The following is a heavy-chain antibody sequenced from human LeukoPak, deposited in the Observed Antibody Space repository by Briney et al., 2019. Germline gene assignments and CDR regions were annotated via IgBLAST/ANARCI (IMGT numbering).Heavy chain of an antibody. J-gene: IGHJ3*02. CDR3: ARRSNGIAAADLAFDI. CDR2: IIPIFGTA. Sequence: ASVKVSCKASGGTFSSYAISWVRQAPGQGLEWMGGIIPIFGTANYAQKFQGRVTITADESTSTAYMELSSLRSEDTAVYYCARRSNGIAAADLAFDIWGQGTMVTVSS. V-gene: IGHV1-69*13. D-gene: IGHD6-13*01. CDR1: GGTFSSYA.